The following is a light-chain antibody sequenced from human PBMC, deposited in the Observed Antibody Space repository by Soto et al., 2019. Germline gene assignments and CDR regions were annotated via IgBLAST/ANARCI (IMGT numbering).Light chain of an antibody. CDR2: AAS. V-gene: IGKV1-39*01. J-gene: IGKJ5*01. CDR1: QSISSY. CDR3: HQSYSTLSIP. Sequence: DVQVTQYKASLSSSVGDRVTITCRASQSISSYLNWYQQKPGKAPKLLIYAASSLQSGVPSRFSGSGSGTDFTLTISSLQPEDFATYYCHQSYSTLSIPFAQGTRLDI.